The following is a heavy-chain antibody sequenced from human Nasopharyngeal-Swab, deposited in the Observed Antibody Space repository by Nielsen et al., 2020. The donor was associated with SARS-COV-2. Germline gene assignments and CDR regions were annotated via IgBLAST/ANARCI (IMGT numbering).Heavy chain of an antibody. CDR3: TTDSSSWYRDCYYYYGMDV. Sequence: GESLKISCAASGFTFSNAWMSWVRQAPGKGLEWVGRIKSKADGGTTDYAAPVKGRFTISRDDSKNTLYLQMNSLKTEDTAVYYCTTDSSSWYRDCYYYYGMDVWGQGTTVTVSS. J-gene: IGHJ6*02. CDR2: IKSKADGGTT. V-gene: IGHV3-15*01. D-gene: IGHD6-13*01. CDR1: GFTFSNAW.